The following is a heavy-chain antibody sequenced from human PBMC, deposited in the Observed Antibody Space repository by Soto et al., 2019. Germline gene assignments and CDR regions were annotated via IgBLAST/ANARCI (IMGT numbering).Heavy chain of an antibody. D-gene: IGHD2-2*01. CDR1: GYTFTSYG. J-gene: IGHJ5*02. CDR3: ARGQSSTRGYNWFDP. V-gene: IGHV1-18*01. Sequence: ASVKVSCKASGYTFTSYGISWVRQAPGQGLEWMGWISAYNGKTNYAQKLQGRVTMTADKSTSTAYMELRSLRSEDTAVYYCARGQSSTRGYNWFDPWGQGTLVTVSS. CDR2: ISAYNGKT.